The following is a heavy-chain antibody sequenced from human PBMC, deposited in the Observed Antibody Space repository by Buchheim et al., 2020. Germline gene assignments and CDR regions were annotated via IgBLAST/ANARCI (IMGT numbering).Heavy chain of an antibody. CDR2: ISGSDGTT. CDR3: AKVSPHYYGTSGYFDY. D-gene: IGHD3-22*01. CDR1: GFTFSTYA. J-gene: IGHJ4*02. Sequence: EVQLLESGGGLVQPGGSLRLSCAASGFTFSTYAMTWVRQAPGKGLEWVSAISGSDGTTYYADSVKGRFTISRDTSKNTLYLQMNSLRAEDTAVYYCAKVSPHYYGTSGYFDYWGQGTL. V-gene: IGHV3-23*01.